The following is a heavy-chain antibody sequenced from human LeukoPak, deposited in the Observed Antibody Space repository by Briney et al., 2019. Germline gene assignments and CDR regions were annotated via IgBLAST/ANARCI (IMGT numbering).Heavy chain of an antibody. CDR2: INTNTGSP. J-gene: IGHJ4*02. CDR3: ARVVGCGGDCYSGISDY. V-gene: IGHV7-4-1*02. D-gene: IGHD2-21*02. CDR1: GYTFTSYA. Sequence: GASVKVSCKASGYTFTSYAMNWVRQAPGQGLEWMGWINTNTGSPTYAQGFTGRFVFSLDTSVSTAYLQISSLKAEDTAVYYCARVVGCGGDCYSGISDYWGQGTLVTVSS.